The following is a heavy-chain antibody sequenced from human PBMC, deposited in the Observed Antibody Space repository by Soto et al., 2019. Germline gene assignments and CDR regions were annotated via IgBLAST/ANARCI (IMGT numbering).Heavy chain of an antibody. CDR1: GASITIGPYY. D-gene: IGHD6-13*01. CDR2: IYATGAT. CDR3: ARHDMWAAVTMGAFDV. Sequence: QLQLQESGPGLVKPSETLSLTCTVSGASITIGPYYWAWIRQPPGKGLEWIGTIYATGATYYNPSIESRLPLSVDTSKTQFSLRLRSVTAADTALYNCARHDMWAAVTMGAFDVWGQGTVVTVSS. V-gene: IGHV4-39*01. J-gene: IGHJ3*01.